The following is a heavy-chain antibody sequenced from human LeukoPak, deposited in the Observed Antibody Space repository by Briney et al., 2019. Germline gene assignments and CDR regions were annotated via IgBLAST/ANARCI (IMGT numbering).Heavy chain of an antibody. CDR3: ARSLIVASEDY. V-gene: IGHV3-11*04. J-gene: IGHJ4*02. D-gene: IGHD3-22*01. Sequence: GGSLRLSCAASGFRFDSFYMGWIRQAPGKGLDYIALISASGAVPYYAESVKGRFTISRDNAKNSVSLQMNSLSADDTAVYYCARSLIVASEDYWGQGTLVTVSS. CDR2: ISASGAVP. CDR1: GFRFDSFY.